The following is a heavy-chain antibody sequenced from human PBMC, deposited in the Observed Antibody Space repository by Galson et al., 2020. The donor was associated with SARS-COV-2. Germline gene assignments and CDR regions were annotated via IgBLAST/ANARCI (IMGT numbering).Heavy chain of an antibody. CDR1: GCTVKSGTYY. Sequence: SETLSLTCTASGCTVKSGTYYWTWLRQPPGQGLEWIGYVYYSESTNYSPSLKSRVAISIDTSKNQFSLRLRSVTAADTAVYYCVGADSSGWYNRFDSWGQGTLVTVSS. CDR2: VYYSEST. CDR3: VGADSSGWYNRFDS. J-gene: IGHJ4*02. V-gene: IGHV4-61*01. D-gene: IGHD6-13*01.